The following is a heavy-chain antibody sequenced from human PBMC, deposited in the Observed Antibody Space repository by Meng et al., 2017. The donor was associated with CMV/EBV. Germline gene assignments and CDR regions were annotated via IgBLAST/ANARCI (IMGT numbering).Heavy chain of an antibody. Sequence: TFSDAGVNWVRQAAGEGLEWVGRIKSNTDGGTTDYAAPVKGRFTISRDESKNTLYLQMNSLKTEDTAVYYCTTVRITMVRGVPWFDPWGQGTLVTVSS. J-gene: IGHJ5*02. CDR3: TTVRITMVRGVPWFDP. D-gene: IGHD3-10*01. CDR1: TFSDAG. CDR2: IKSNTDGGTT. V-gene: IGHV3-15*07.